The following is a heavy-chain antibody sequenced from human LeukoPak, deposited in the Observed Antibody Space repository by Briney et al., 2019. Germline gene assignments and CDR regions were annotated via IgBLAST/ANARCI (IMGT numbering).Heavy chain of an antibody. Sequence: SETLSLTCTVSGGSISSSSYYWGWIRQPPGKGLEWIGSIYYSGSTYYNPSLKSRVTISVDTSKNQFSLKLSSVTAAGTAVYYCARLVVVPAAKGLDYWGQGTLVTVSS. V-gene: IGHV4-39*01. CDR2: IYYSGST. CDR3: ARLVVVPAAKGLDY. CDR1: GGSISSSSYY. D-gene: IGHD2-2*01. J-gene: IGHJ4*02.